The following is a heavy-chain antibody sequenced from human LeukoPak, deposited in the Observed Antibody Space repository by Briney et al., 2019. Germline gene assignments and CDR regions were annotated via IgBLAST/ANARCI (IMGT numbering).Heavy chain of an antibody. J-gene: IGHJ3*02. CDR3: ARGYDSSGYYYFFAFDI. Sequence: ASVKVSCKASGYTFTTYGISWVRQAPGQGLEWMGWINPNSGGTNYAQKFQGRVTMTRDTSISTAYMELSRLRSDDTAVYYCARGYDSSGYYYFFAFDIWGQGTMVTISS. D-gene: IGHD3-22*01. CDR2: INPNSGGT. CDR1: GYTFTTYG. V-gene: IGHV1-2*02.